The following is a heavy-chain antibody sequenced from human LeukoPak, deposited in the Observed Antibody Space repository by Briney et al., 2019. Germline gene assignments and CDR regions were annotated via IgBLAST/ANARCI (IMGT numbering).Heavy chain of an antibody. CDR2: IYYTGST. CDR3: ARDGYGGRSGDYYYGMDV. D-gene: IGHD4-23*01. V-gene: IGHV4-59*01. J-gene: IGHJ6*02. CDR1: GGSIGSYY. Sequence: PSETLSLTCTVSGGSIGSYYWSWVRQPPGKRLEWIGCIYYTGSTNYNPSLKSRVTISVDTSKSQFSLKLTSVTAADTAVYFCARDGYGGRSGDYYYGMDVWGPGTTVTVSS.